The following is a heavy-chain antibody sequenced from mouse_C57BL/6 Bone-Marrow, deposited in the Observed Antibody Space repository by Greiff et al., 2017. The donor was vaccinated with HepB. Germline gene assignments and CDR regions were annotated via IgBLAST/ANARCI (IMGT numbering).Heavy chain of an antibody. V-gene: IGHV3-6*01. J-gene: IGHJ4*01. Sequence: DVKLQESGPGLVKPSQSLSLTCSVTGYSITSGYYWNWIRQFPGNKLEWMGYISYDGSNNYNPSLKNRISITRDTSKNQFFLKLNSVTTEDTATYYCARGYGSREDYWGQGTSVTVSS. CDR1: GYSITSGYY. D-gene: IGHD1-1*01. CDR3: ARGYGSREDY. CDR2: ISYDGSN.